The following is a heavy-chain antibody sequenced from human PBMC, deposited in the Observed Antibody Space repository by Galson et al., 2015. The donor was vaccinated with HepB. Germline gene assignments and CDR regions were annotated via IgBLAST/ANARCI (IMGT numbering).Heavy chain of an antibody. CDR2: IWYDGSNK. Sequence: SLRLSCAASGFTFSSYAMHWVRQAPGKGLEWVAVIWYDGSNKYYADSVKGRFTISRDNSKNTLYLQMNSLRAEDTAVYYCARDCSGGSCPSVLDYWGQGTLVTVSS. V-gene: IGHV3-33*08. J-gene: IGHJ4*02. D-gene: IGHD2-15*01. CDR1: GFTFSSYA. CDR3: ARDCSGGSCPSVLDY.